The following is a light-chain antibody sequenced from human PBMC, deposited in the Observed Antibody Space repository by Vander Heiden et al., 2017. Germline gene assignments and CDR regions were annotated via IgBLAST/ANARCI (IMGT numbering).Light chain of an antibody. CDR1: NIGSKS. V-gene: IGLV3-21*02. J-gene: IGLJ1*01. CDR3: QVWDSTTDHHV. Sequence: SYVLTQPPSLSVAPGQTAKITCGGKNIGSKSVHWYQQRPGQAPVLVVYDDSDRPSGSPERFSGSNSGNAATLTISRVEAGDEADYYCQVWDSTTDHHVFATGTKVTVL. CDR2: DDS.